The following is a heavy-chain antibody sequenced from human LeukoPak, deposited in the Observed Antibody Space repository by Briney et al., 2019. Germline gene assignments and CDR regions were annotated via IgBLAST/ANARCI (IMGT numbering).Heavy chain of an antibody. V-gene: IGHV3-15*01. D-gene: IGHD3-22*01. CDR1: GFTFSNAW. J-gene: IGHJ4*02. Sequence: GGSLRLSXAASGFTFSNAWMSWVRQAPGKGLEWVGRIKSKTDGGTTDYAAPVKGRFTISRDDSKNTLYLQMNSLKTEDTAVYYCTTGQADYYDSSGYSLWGQGTLVTVSS. CDR3: TTGQADYYDSSGYSL. CDR2: IKSKTDGGTT.